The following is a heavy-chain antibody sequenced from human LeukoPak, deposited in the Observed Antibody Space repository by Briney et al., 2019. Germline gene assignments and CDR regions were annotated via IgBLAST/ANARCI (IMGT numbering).Heavy chain of an antibody. V-gene: IGHV3-7*01. Sequence: GGSLRLSCTASGFTFSDYWMTWVRQAPGKGPEWVANIKQDGSQRYYVDSVRGRFTISRDNAKNSLFLQMNGLRAEDSAVYYCARQGGSSSRRSPIGYWGQGTLVTVSS. CDR1: GFTFSDYW. CDR3: ARQGGSSSRRSPIGY. CDR2: IKQDGSQR. D-gene: IGHD6-6*01. J-gene: IGHJ4*02.